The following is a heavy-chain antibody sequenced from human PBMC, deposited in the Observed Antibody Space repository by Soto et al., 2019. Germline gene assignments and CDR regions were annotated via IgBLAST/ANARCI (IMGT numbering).Heavy chain of an antibody. D-gene: IGHD2-8*01. CDR1: GFTFSHAW. J-gene: IGHJ6*02. Sequence: EVQLVESGGGLVKPGGSLRLSCGASGFTFSHAWMNWVRQAPGKGLEWVGRIKSKIDGGTSDYAAPVKGRFSISRDDSKDTLFLQMISLKTEDTAVYFCATMGHCSNGVCSYYYYGMDVWGLGTTVTVSS. CDR3: ATMGHCSNGVCSYYYYGMDV. V-gene: IGHV3-15*07. CDR2: IKSKIDGGTS.